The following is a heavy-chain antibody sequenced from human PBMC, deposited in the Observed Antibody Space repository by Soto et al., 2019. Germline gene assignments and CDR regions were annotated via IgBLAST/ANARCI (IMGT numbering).Heavy chain of an antibody. J-gene: IGHJ3*01. Sequence: QITLKESGPTLAKPTQTLTLTCTFSGFSLTTSGRGVGWIRQPPGKALEWLALFFWGDDKRYSPSLKTRLTISKHTTKNQVLLTIDNMGPEDTATYYCAQRLTMMDAFDVWGQGTVVTVSS. CDR1: GFSLTTSGRG. CDR2: FFWGDDK. V-gene: IGHV2-5*02. D-gene: IGHD3-16*01. CDR3: AQRLTMMDAFDV.